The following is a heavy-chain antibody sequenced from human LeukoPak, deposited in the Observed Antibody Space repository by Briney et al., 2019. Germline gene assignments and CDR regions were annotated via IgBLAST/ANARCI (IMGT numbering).Heavy chain of an antibody. Sequence: GGSLRLSCAATGFTFSKAWMTWVRQAPGKGLEWVGRIKTTSDGGTTDYAAPVKGRFTISRDDSKSTLYLQMDSLKTEDTAVYYCTTTWSTVLVGATPHPWGQGTLVTVSS. CDR3: TTTWSTVLVGATPHP. CDR1: GFTFSKAW. V-gene: IGHV3-15*01. J-gene: IGHJ5*02. D-gene: IGHD2-15*01. CDR2: IKTTSDGGTT.